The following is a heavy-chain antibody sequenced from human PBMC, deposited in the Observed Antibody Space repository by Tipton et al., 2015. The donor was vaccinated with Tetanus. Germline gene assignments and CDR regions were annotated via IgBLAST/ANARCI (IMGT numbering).Heavy chain of an antibody. CDR1: GFSVKSSF. J-gene: IGHJ4*02. V-gene: IGHV3-53*01. D-gene: IGHD1-26*01. CDR2: IYSGGNT. Sequence: SLRLSCAVSGFSVKSSFMNWVRQAPGKGLEWVSVIYSGGNTHYADSVKGRFIISRDNSKYTLYLQMNDLRAEDTAVYYCAREDISGSYGRFDYWGQGTLLTVSS. CDR3: AREDISGSYGRFDY.